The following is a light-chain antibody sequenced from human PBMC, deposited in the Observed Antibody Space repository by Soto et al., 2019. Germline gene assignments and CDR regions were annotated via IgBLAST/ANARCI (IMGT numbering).Light chain of an antibody. V-gene: IGKV1-5*03. J-gene: IGKJ2*01. CDR2: KAS. Sequence: DIQMTQSPSTLSASVGDSVTNTCRGSQTINSWLAWYQQKPGKAPKLLIYKASTLESGVPSRFSGSGSGTDFALTITSLQPDDFATYYCQHYYNYPYTFGQGTKLEIK. CDR1: QTINSW. CDR3: QHYYNYPYT.